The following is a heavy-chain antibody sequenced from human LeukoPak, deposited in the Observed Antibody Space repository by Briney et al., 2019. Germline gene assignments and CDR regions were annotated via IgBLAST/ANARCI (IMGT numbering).Heavy chain of an antibody. Sequence: AGSLRLSCSASRFTLSNAWMSWVRQAPGKGREWVGRIKSQNDGETPDYAAPVKGRFTISRDDSKNTLYLQMNSLKTEDTALYYCTTESSWTFFYLDYWGQGTLVTVPS. V-gene: IGHV3-15*01. CDR2: IKSQNDGETP. D-gene: IGHD6-13*01. CDR1: RFTLSNAW. J-gene: IGHJ4*02. CDR3: TTESSWTFFYLDY.